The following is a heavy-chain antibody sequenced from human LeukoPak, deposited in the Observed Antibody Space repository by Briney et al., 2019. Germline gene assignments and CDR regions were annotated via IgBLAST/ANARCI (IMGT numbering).Heavy chain of an antibody. D-gene: IGHD3-3*01. CDR1: GGTFSIYA. Sequence: SVKVSCEASGGTFSIYAISWVRQAPGQGLEWMGRIIPILGIANYAQKFQGRVTITADKSTSTAYMELSSLRSEDTAVYYCASDTYYDFWSDSYYFDYWGQGTLVTVSS. CDR3: ASDTYYDFWSDSYYFDY. CDR2: IIPILGIA. V-gene: IGHV1-69*04. J-gene: IGHJ4*02.